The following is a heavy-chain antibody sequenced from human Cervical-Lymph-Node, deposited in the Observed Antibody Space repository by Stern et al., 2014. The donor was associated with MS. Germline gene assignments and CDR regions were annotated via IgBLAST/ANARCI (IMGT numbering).Heavy chain of an antibody. Sequence: VQLVESGGGVVQPGRSLRLSCAASGFTFSSYGMHWVRQAPGKGLEWVAVIWNDGSNKYYADSVKGRFTISRDNSKNTLYLQMNSLRAEDTAVYYCARSRGYSYGYPGGYFDYWGQGTLVTVSS. CDR3: ARSRGYSYGYPGGYFDY. V-gene: IGHV3-33*01. CDR2: IWNDGSNK. D-gene: IGHD5-18*01. J-gene: IGHJ4*02. CDR1: GFTFSSYG.